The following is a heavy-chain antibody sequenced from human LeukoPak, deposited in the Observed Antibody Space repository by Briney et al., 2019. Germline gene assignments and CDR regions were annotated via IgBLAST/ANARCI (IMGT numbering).Heavy chain of an antibody. CDR2: INHSGST. CDR3: ARRGGGRGYSGYDSNYYYCMDV. V-gene: IGHV4-34*01. J-gene: IGHJ6*03. CDR1: GGSFSGYY. D-gene: IGHD5-12*01. Sequence: PSETLSLTCAVYGGSFSGYYWSWIRQPPGKGLEWIGEINHSGSTNYNPSPKSRVTISVDTSKNQFSLKLSSVTAADTAVYYCARRGGGRGYSGYDSNYYYCMDVWGKGTTVTISS.